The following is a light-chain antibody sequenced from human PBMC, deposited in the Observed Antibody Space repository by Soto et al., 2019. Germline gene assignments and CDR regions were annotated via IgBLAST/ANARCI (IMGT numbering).Light chain of an antibody. V-gene: IGLV2-14*01. Sequence: QSALTQPASVSGSPGQSITISCTGTSSDVGGYTYVSWYQQHPLKAPKLLIYDVTNRPSGVSDRFSGSKSGNTASLTISGLQAEDEADYSCSSYTSSSTPYVFGTGTKLTVL. CDR1: SSDVGGYTY. CDR2: DVT. J-gene: IGLJ1*01. CDR3: SSYTSSSTPYV.